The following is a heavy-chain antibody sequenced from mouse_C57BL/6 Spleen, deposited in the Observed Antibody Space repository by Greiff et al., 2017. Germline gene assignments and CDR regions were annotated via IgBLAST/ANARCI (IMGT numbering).Heavy chain of an antibody. CDR3: ARESTTVVAPSFAY. Sequence: QVQLQQSGAELARPGASVKLSCKASGYTFTSYGICWVKQRTGQGLEWIGEICPRSGNTYYNEKVKGKATLTADKSSSTEYMELRRLTSEDSAVYICARESTTVVAPSFAYWGQGTLVTVSA. CDR2: ICPRSGNT. V-gene: IGHV1-81*01. D-gene: IGHD1-1*01. CDR1: GYTFTSYG. J-gene: IGHJ3*01.